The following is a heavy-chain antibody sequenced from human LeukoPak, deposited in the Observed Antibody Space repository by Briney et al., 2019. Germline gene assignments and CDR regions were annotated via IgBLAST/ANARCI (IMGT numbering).Heavy chain of an antibody. V-gene: IGHV3-23*01. CDR1: GFTFNNCA. D-gene: IGHD2-15*01. Sequence: GGSLRLSCAASGFTFNNCAMSWVRQAPGKGLECVSIITGAGDGTYYTDSVKGRFTISRDNSKNTLYLQMNSLRAEDTALYYCAKGSLTYCSGHLCYPFDSWGQGALVTVSS. J-gene: IGHJ4*02. CDR2: ITGAGDGT. CDR3: AKGSLTYCSGHLCYPFDS.